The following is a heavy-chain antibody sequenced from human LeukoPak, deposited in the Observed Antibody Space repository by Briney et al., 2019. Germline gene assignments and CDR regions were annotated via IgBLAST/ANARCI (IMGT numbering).Heavy chain of an antibody. CDR2: IKSKTDGGTT. V-gene: IGHV3-15*01. J-gene: IGHJ4*02. Sequence: PGGSLRLSCAASGFTFSNAWMSWVRQAPGKGLEWVGRIKSKTDGGTTDYAAPVKGRFTISRDDSKNTLYLQRNSVKAEDTAVYYCAAAGVQYRDYWGRGTLVTVSA. D-gene: IGHD4-11*01. CDR1: GFTFSNAW. CDR3: AAAGVQYRDY.